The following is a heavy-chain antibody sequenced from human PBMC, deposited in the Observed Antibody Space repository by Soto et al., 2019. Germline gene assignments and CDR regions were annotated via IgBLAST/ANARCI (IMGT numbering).Heavy chain of an antibody. D-gene: IGHD6-19*01. CDR3: AKDRMRQWLVRIAFDI. J-gene: IGHJ3*02. Sequence: GGSLRLSCAASGFTFSSYTMNWVRQAPGKGLEWVSSIGSSSSYIYYADSVRGRFTISRDNAKNSLYPQMNSLRAEDTAVYYCAKDRMRQWLVRIAFDIWGQGTMVTVSS. CDR2: IGSSSSYI. CDR1: GFTFSSYT. V-gene: IGHV3-21*04.